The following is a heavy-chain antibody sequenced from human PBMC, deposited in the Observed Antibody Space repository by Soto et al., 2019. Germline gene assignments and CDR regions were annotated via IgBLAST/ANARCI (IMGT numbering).Heavy chain of an antibody. V-gene: IGHV1-18*01. CDR2: ISAYNGNT. Sequence: ASVKVSCKASGYTFTSYGISWVRQAPGQGLEWMGWISAYNGNTNYAQKLQGRVTMTTDTSTSTAYMELRSLRSDDTAVYYCARVGSSSWSSAWFDPWGQGTLVTVSS. CDR1: GYTFTSYG. CDR3: ARVGSSSWSSAWFDP. D-gene: IGHD6-13*01. J-gene: IGHJ5*02.